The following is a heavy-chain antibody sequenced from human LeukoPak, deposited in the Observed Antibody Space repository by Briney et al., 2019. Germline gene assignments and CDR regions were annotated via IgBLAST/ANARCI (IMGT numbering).Heavy chain of an antibody. CDR1: GGTFSSYA. J-gene: IGHJ4*02. CDR2: IIPIFGTA. D-gene: IGHD3-3*01. Sequence: PSAKVSCKASGGTFSSYAISWVRQAPGQGLEWMGGIIPIFGTANYAQKFQGRVTITTDESTSTAYMELSSLRSEDTAVYYCARGGVITIFGVVTISYFDYWGQGTLVTVSS. CDR3: ARGGVITIFGVVTISYFDY. V-gene: IGHV1-69*05.